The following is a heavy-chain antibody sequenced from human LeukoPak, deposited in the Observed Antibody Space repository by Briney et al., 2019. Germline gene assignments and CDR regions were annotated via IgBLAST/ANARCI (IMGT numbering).Heavy chain of an antibody. D-gene: IGHD7-27*01. CDR3: ARGRKVSGVRRINWARHENYFFYYIDV. CDR1: GGSFSDSY. CDR2: IHHIGTT. Sequence: SETLSLTCAVYGGSFSDSYWTWIRQRPGKGLEWIGEIHHIGTTNFNPSLQSRVSISVDTAKNQFFLRVASMTAADTALYYCARGRKVSGVRRINWARHENYFFYYIDVWGKGTSVSVSS. J-gene: IGHJ6*03. V-gene: IGHV4-34*01.